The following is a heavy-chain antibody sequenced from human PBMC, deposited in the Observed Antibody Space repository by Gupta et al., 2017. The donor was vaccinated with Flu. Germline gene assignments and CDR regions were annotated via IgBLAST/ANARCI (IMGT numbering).Heavy chain of an antibody. CDR2: ISATSGSA. D-gene: IGHD6-19*01. CDR3: AKDWGGSGWSPNFFDS. J-gene: IGHJ4*01. Sequence: MSWVRQAPGKGLEWVSSISATSGSAWYSDSVGGRFTGSRDNSKNTLYLEMNSLRAEDTAQYYGAKDWGGSGWSPNFFDSWGQGSLVTVSS. V-gene: IGHV3-23*01.